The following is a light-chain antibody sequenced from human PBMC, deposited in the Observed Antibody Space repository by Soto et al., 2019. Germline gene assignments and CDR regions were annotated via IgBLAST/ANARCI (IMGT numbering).Light chain of an antibody. CDR1: QSVSSN. CDR3: QQYNNWPPIT. J-gene: IGKJ5*01. V-gene: IGKV3-15*01. CDR2: GAS. Sequence: QSPANLSLSPGEIATLSCMASQSVSSNLAWYQQKPGQAPRLLIYGASTRATGIPARFSGSGSGTEFTLTISSLQSEDFAVYYCQQYNNWPPITFGQGTRLEIK.